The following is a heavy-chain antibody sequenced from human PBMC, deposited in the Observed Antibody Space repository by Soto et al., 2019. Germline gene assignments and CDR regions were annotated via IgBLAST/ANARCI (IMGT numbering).Heavy chain of an antibody. CDR2: INPNSGGT. CDR1: GYTFTGYY. V-gene: IGHV1-2*02. Sequence: GASVKVSCKASGYTFTGYYMHWVRQAPGQGLEWMGWINPNSGGTNYAQKFQGRVTMTRDTSISTAYMELSRLRSDDTAVYYCARDRLGYCSSTSCHVPTDYWGQGTLVTVSS. D-gene: IGHD2-2*01. CDR3: ARDRLGYCSSTSCHVPTDY. J-gene: IGHJ4*02.